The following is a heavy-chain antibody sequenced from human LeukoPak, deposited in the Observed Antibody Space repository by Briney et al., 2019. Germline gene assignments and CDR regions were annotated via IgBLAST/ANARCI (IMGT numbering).Heavy chain of an antibody. D-gene: IGHD1-26*01. Sequence: SISSYYWSWIRQPPGKGLEWIGYIYYSGSTKYNPSLTSRVSISIDTSKNQFSLQLNSVTATDTAVYYCARQPWNMGAYYFDLWGQGTLVTVSS. J-gene: IGHJ4*02. CDR3: ARQPWNMGAYYFDL. CDR2: IYYSGST. V-gene: IGHV4-59*08. CDR1: SISSYY.